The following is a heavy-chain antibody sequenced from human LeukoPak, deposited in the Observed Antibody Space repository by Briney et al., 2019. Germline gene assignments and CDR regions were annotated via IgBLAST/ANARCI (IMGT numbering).Heavy chain of an antibody. D-gene: IGHD3-3*01. CDR2: INSDGSST. J-gene: IGHJ3*02. Sequence: GGSLRLSCAASGFTFSSYWMHWVRQAPGKGLVWVSRINSDGSSTSYADSVKSRFTISRDNAKNTLYLQMNSLRAEDTAVYYCARVNGYYDSYDAFDIWGQGTMVTVSS. V-gene: IGHV3-74*01. CDR3: ARVNGYYDSYDAFDI. CDR1: GFTFSSYW.